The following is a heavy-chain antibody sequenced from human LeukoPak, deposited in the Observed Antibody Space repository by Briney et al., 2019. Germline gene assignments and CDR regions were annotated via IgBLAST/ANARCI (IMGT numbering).Heavy chain of an antibody. CDR2: IYYSGST. J-gene: IGHJ5*02. D-gene: IGHD3-10*01. V-gene: IGHV4-31*03. CDR1: GGSISSGGYY. Sequence: SETLSLTCTVSGGSISSGGYYWSWIRQHPGKGLEWIGYIYYSGSTYYNPSLKSRVTISVDTSKNQFSLKLSSVTAADTAVYYCARGGVRGVTVNWFDPWGQGTLVTVSS. CDR3: ARGGVRGVTVNWFDP.